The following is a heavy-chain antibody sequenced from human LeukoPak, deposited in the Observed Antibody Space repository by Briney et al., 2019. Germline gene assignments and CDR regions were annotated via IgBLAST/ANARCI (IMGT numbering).Heavy chain of an antibody. Sequence: SETLSLTCTVSGGSISNYYWSWIRQPPGKGLEWIGYIYAGGGTNYNPSLKSRVTISVDTSKNQFSLNLSSVTAADTAVYYCARIRGHGSGSYYYFDYWGQGTLVTVSS. J-gene: IGHJ4*02. CDR2: IYAGGGT. D-gene: IGHD3-10*01. CDR1: GGSISNYY. V-gene: IGHV4-4*09. CDR3: ARIRGHGSGSYYYFDY.